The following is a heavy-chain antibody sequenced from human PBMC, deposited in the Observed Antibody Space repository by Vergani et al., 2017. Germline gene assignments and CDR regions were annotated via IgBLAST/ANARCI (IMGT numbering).Heavy chain of an antibody. CDR3: AXDSGSYSQYYYYYYMDV. CDR2: ISAYNGNT. CDR1: GYTFTSYG. Sequence: QVQLVQSGAEVKKPGASVKVSCKASGYTFTSYGISWVRQAPGQGLEWMGWISAYNGNTNYAQKLQGRVTMTTDTSTSTAYMELRSLRSDDTAVYYCAXDSGSYSQYYYYYYMDVWGKGTTVTVSS. J-gene: IGHJ6*03. D-gene: IGHD6-13*01. V-gene: IGHV1-18*01.